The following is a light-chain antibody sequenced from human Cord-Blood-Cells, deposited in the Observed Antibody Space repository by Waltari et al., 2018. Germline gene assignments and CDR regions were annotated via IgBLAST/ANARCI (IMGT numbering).Light chain of an antibody. V-gene: IGKV1D-13*01. J-gene: IGKJ2*01. CDR2: DAS. CDR1: QGISSA. Sequence: AIQLTQSPSSLSASVGDRVTITCRASQGISSALAWYQQKPGKAPKLLIYDASSLESGVPSRFSGSGSGTDFTLTISSLQPEDFETYYCQQFNNYPLYTFGQGTKLEIK. CDR3: QQFNNYPLYT.